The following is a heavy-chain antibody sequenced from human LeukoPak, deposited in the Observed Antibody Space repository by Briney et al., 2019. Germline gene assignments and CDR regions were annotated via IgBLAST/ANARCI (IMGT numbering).Heavy chain of an antibody. J-gene: IGHJ4*02. V-gene: IGHV1-18*01. D-gene: IGHD1-26*01. CDR2: ISAYNGNT. CDR1: GYSFGSFG. Sequence: ASVKVSCKASGYSFGSFGINWVRQAPGQGLEWMGWISAYNGNTNYAQKLQGRVTMTTDTSTSTAYMELRSLRSDDTAVYYCARDPQQLVGATGGGFNFWGQGTLVTVSS. CDR3: ARDPQQLVGATGGGFNF.